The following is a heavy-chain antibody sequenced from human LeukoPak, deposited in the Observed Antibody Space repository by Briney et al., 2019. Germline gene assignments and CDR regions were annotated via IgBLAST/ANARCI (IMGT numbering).Heavy chain of an antibody. Sequence: GGSLRLSCAASGFTFGPYSMNWVRQAPGKGLEWVTYISSSSSTMYYADSVKGRFTISRDNSKNTLYLQMNSLRAEDTAVYYCAKGARETTVTYYDYWGQGTLVTVSS. V-gene: IGHV3-48*01. D-gene: IGHD4-17*01. CDR1: GFTFGPYS. CDR3: AKGARETTVTYYDY. CDR2: ISSSSSTM. J-gene: IGHJ4*02.